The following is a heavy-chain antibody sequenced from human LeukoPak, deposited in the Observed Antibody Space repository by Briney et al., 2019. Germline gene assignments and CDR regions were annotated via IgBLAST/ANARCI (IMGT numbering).Heavy chain of an antibody. CDR2: IYYSGST. CDR3: ASTNTYYDYVWGSYRFSFDY. V-gene: IGHV4-59*01. CDR1: GGSISSYY. Sequence: PSETLSLTCTVSGGSISSYYWSWSRQPPGKGLGWIGYIYYSGSTNYNPSLKSRVTISVDTSKNQVSLKLSSVTAADTAVYYCASTNTYYDYVWGSYRFSFDYWGQGTLVTVSS. J-gene: IGHJ4*02. D-gene: IGHD3-16*02.